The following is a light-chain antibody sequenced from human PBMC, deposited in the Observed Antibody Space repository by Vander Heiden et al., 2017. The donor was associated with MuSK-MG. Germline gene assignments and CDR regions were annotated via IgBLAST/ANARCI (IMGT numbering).Light chain of an antibody. J-gene: IGKJ4*01. CDR3: QQYGNLPLT. V-gene: IGKV1-33*01. Sequence: DSQMTQSPSSLSASVGDRVTITCQASQDISNYLNWYQQKPGKAPKLLIDDASNLKTGVPSRFSGSGSGTDFTFTISSLQPEDIATYYCQQYGNLPLTFGGGTKVEIK. CDR1: QDISNY. CDR2: DAS.